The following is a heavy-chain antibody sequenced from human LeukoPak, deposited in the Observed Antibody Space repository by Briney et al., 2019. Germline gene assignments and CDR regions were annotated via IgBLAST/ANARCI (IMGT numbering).Heavy chain of an antibody. J-gene: IGHJ5*02. CDR1: GGSISTYY. D-gene: IGHD3-10*01. Sequence: SETLSLTGTVSGGSISTYYWSWIRQPPGKGLEWIGYVYYSGSTNYNSSLKSQVTISVDTSKNQLSLNLTFVTAADTAVYYCAREDYSGSGSYNWFDPWGQGILVTVSS. CDR2: VYYSGST. V-gene: IGHV4-59*01. CDR3: AREDYSGSGSYNWFDP.